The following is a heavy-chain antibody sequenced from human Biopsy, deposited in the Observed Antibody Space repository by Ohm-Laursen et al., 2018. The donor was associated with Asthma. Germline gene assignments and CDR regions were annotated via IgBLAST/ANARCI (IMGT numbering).Heavy chain of an antibody. V-gene: IGHV1-24*01. Sequence: GSSVNVSCKISGYSLTDLSMHWVRQAPGQGLEWMGGHDHEEGGTANARRFQGRVTMTEDTSTDTAYMELSSLSSDDTAVYYCASDFPKDYVRYNFQFWGQGTLVTVSS. CDR2: HDHEEGGT. D-gene: IGHD4-17*01. CDR3: ASDFPKDYVRYNFQF. J-gene: IGHJ4*02. CDR1: GYSLTDLS.